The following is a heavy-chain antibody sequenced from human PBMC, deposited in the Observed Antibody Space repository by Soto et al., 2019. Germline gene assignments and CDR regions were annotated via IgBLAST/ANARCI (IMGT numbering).Heavy chain of an antibody. J-gene: IGHJ4*02. CDR1: GFTFSSYA. CDR2: IWYDGSNK. D-gene: IGHD5-12*01. V-gene: IGHV3-33*01. Sequence: QVQMVESGGGVVQPGRSLRLSCAASGFTFSSYAMHWVRQAPGKGPELVAVIWYDGSNKNYADSVKGRFTSSRDSSKNTCYLQTDSPRAEDTAVYYCARDGVEYRVYDIDYWGQRTLVIVSS. CDR3: ARDGVEYRVYDIDY.